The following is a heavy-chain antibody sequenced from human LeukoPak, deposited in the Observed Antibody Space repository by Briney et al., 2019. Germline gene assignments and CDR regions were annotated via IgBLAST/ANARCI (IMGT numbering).Heavy chain of an antibody. CDR2: ISAYNGNT. CDR3: ASTYCSSTSCHNYYMDV. D-gene: IGHD2-2*02. J-gene: IGHJ6*03. V-gene: IGHV1-18*01. Sequence: ASVKVSCKASGYTFTSYGISWVRQAPGQGLEWMGWISAYNGNTNYAQKLQGRVTMTTDTSTSTAYMELRSLRSGDTAVYYCASTYCSSTSCHNYYMDVWGKGTTVTVSS. CDR1: GYTFTSYG.